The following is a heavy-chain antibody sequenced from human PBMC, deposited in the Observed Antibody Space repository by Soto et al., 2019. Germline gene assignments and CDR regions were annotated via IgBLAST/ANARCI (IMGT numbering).Heavy chain of an antibody. Sequence: TGGSLRLSCAASGFTVRSNYMSWVRQAPGKGLEWVSVIYSGGSTDYADTVKGRFTISRDNSKNTLYLQMNSLRPEDTAVYYCATATVTNALWYYYYYMDVWGKGTTVTVSS. V-gene: IGHV3-66*01. CDR3: ATATVTNALWYYYYYMDV. D-gene: IGHD4-17*01. CDR2: IYSGGST. CDR1: GFTVRSNY. J-gene: IGHJ6*03.